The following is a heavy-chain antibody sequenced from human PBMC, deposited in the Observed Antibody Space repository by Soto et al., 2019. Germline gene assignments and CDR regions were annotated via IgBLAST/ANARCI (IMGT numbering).Heavy chain of an antibody. CDR3: ARMIAYCSGGSCYSAPFDP. J-gene: IGHJ5*02. CDR1: GGTFSSYA. CDR2: IIPIFGTA. D-gene: IGHD2-15*01. Sequence: SVKVSCKASGGTFSSYAISWVRQAPGQGLEWMGGIIPIFGTANYAQKFQGRVTITADESTSTAYMELSSLRSEDTAVYYCARMIAYCSGGSCYSAPFDPWGQGTLVTVSS. V-gene: IGHV1-69*13.